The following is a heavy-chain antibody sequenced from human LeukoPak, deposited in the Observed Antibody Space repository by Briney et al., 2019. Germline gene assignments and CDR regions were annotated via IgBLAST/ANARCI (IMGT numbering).Heavy chain of an antibody. CDR3: AREGQRIAARVAFDI. J-gene: IGHJ3*02. D-gene: IGHD6-6*01. CDR2: INPNSGGT. V-gene: IGHV1-2*02. CDR1: GYTFTVYY. Sequence: ASVKVSCKASGYTFTVYYMHWVRHAPGQELAWVWWINPNSGGTNYAQKFQGRVSMTRDTSISTAYVGLSRLRSDDTAVYYCAREGQRIAARVAFDIWGQGTMVTVSS.